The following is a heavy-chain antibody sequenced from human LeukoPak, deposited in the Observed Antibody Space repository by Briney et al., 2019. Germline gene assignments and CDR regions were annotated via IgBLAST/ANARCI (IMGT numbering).Heavy chain of an antibody. V-gene: IGHV3-21*01. Sequence: GGSLRLSCAASGFTLRSYTMNWVRQAPGKGLEWVSSFSSSGRYIYYVDSVKGRFTISRDNAKNSLYLQMNSLRAEDTAVYYCARGGPGRSLTIVPERTKYYMDVWGKGATVTVSS. CDR3: ARGGPGRSLTIVPERTKYYMDV. D-gene: IGHD1-26*01. CDR1: GFTLRSYT. J-gene: IGHJ6*03. CDR2: FSSSGRYI.